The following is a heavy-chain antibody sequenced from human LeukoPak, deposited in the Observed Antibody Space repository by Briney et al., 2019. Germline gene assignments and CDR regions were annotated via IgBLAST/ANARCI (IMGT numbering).Heavy chain of an antibody. Sequence: GSLRLSCVASGFRFSDYSMNWVRQSPGKGLEWIGEIYHSGSTNYNPSLRSRVTLSVDKSKNQFSLYLSSVTAADSAVYYCARGPSVGAHLDYWGQGTLVTVSS. CDR2: IYHSGST. D-gene: IGHD1-26*01. CDR3: ARGPSVGAHLDY. CDR1: GFRFSDYS. J-gene: IGHJ4*02. V-gene: IGHV4-4*02.